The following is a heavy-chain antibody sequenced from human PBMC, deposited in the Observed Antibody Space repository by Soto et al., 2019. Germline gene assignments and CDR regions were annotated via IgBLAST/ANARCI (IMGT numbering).Heavy chain of an antibody. CDR3: AKVPGYYDSSGYYRYDAFDI. D-gene: IGHD3-22*01. J-gene: IGHJ3*02. CDR1: GFTFTRYS. V-gene: IGHV3-30*18. CDR2: ISYDGSNK. Sequence: GGSLRLSCAASGFTFTRYSMNWVRQAPGKGLEWVAVISYDGSNKYYADSVKGRFTISRDNSKNTLYLQMNSLRAEDTAVYYCAKVPGYYDSSGYYRYDAFDIWGQGTMVTVSS.